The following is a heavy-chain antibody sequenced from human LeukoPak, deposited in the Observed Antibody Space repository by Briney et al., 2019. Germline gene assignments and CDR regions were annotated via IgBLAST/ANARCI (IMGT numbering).Heavy chain of an antibody. Sequence: ASLKVSCKASGYTFTSYGISWVRQAPGQGLGWMGWIRAYNGNTNYAQKLQGRVTMTTDTSTSTAYMELRSLRSDDTAVYYCASRTDSSTGDYWGQGTLVTVSS. CDR2: IRAYNGNT. CDR3: ASRTDSSTGDY. CDR1: GYTFTSYG. J-gene: IGHJ4*02. D-gene: IGHD2-2*01. V-gene: IGHV1-18*01.